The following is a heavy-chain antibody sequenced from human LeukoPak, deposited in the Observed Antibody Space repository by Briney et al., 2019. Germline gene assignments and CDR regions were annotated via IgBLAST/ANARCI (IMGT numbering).Heavy chain of an antibody. Sequence: GESLKISCKGSENSFSKYWIAWLRQMPGKGLEWMGIIYPGDSDTRYSPSFQGQVTISVDKSITTAYLHWSSLKASDTVMYYCATGSGYRSAFDIWGQGTMVTVSS. V-gene: IGHV5-51*01. CDR2: IYPGDSDT. D-gene: IGHD3-22*01. CDR3: ATGSGYRSAFDI. CDR1: ENSFSKYW. J-gene: IGHJ3*02.